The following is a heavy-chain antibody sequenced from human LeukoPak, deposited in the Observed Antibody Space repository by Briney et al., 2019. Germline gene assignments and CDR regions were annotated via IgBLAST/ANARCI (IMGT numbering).Heavy chain of an antibody. Sequence: GGSLRLSCAASGFTFSSYNMNWVRRAPGRGLEWVSYISSSSSTIYYADSVKGRFTISRDNAKNSLYLQMNSLRAEDTAVYYCAREEGTLWAIRESIACDAFDIWGQGTMVTVSS. CDR2: ISSSSSTI. CDR3: AREEGTLWAIRESIACDAFDI. J-gene: IGHJ3*02. V-gene: IGHV3-48*04. CDR1: GFTFSSYN. D-gene: IGHD2-15*01.